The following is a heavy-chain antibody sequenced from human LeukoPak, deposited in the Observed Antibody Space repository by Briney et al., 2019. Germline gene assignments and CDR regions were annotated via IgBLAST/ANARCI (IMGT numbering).Heavy chain of an antibody. J-gene: IGHJ4*02. V-gene: IGHV4-59*01. CDR2: VYYSGST. CDR1: GGSISSYY. CDR3: ARDRGVTMGFDY. D-gene: IGHD3-10*01. Sequence: SETLSLTCTVSGGSISSYYWSWIRQPPGKGLEWIGYVYYSGSTNYNPSLKSRVTISVDTSKNQFSLKLSSVTAADTAVYYCARDRGVTMGFDYWGQGTLVTVSS.